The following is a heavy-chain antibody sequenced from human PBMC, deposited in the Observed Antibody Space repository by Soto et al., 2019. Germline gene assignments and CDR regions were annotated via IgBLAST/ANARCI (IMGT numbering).Heavy chain of an antibody. V-gene: IGHV3-33*01. CDR1: GFSFSNYG. D-gene: IGHD1-1*01. CDR3: AIAGIEATSQLGWFEP. Sequence: SPRLSCAASGFSFSNYGIHWFRQAPGKGLEWVAVIWPDGNNKYYADSVKGRFTISRDNSKNTLYLQMDSLRAEDTAVYYCAIAGIEATSQLGWFEPWGQRTLVTVSS. CDR2: IWPDGNNK. J-gene: IGHJ5*02.